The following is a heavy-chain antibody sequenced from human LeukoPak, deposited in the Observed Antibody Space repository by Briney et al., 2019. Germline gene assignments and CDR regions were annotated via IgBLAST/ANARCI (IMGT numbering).Heavy chain of an antibody. CDR2: IYYSGST. V-gene: IGHV4-39*07. D-gene: IGHD5-12*01. J-gene: IGHJ4*02. CDR3: ASSGYDPDDY. CDR1: GGSISSSSYY. Sequence: SETLSLTCTVSGGSISSSSYYWGWIRQPPGKGLEWIGSIYYSGSTYYNPSLKSRVTISVDTSKNQFSLKLSSVTAADTAVYYCASSGYDPDDYWGQGTLVTVSS.